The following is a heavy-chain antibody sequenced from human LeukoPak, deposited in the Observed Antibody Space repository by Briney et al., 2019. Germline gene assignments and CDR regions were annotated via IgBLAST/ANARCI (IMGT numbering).Heavy chain of an antibody. D-gene: IGHD3-16*01. CDR2: TYYRSTWYN. CDR1: GDSVSSNSAA. CDR3: ARESWEGRGMITFGGVGARFYMDV. V-gene: IGHV6-1*01. Sequence: SQTLSLTCAISGDSVSSNSAAWSWIRKSPSRSLEWLGRTYYRSTWYNDYAVSVKSRITINPDTSKNQFSLQLNSVTPEDTAVYYCARESWEGRGMITFGGVGARFYMDVWGKGTTVTVSS. J-gene: IGHJ6*03.